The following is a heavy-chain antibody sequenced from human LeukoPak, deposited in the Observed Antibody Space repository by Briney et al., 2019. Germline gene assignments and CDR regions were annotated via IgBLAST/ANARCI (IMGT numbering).Heavy chain of an antibody. CDR2: INHDGST. CDR1: SGSFNDYY. J-gene: IGHJ4*02. D-gene: IGHD2-15*01. CDR3: ARGLGQWSRSDYFDS. Sequence: SETLSLTYAVYSGSFNDYYWSWIRQPPGKGLEWIEEINHDGSTNHNPSLKSRVTISVDTSKNQFSLRLSSIGAADTAVYYCARGLGQWSRSDYFDSWGQGTLVIVS. V-gene: IGHV4-34*01.